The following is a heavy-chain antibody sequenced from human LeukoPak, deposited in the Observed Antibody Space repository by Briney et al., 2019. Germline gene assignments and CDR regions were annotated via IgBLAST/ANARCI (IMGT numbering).Heavy chain of an antibody. CDR1: GFTFSSYA. CDR2: ISYDGSNK. V-gene: IGHV3-30-3*01. Sequence: GGSLRLSCAASGFTFSSYAMHWVRQAPGKGLEWVAVISYDGSNKYYADSVKGRFTISRDNSKNTLYLQMNSLRAEDTAVYYCARDFGDYWGQGTLVTVSS. J-gene: IGHJ4*02. CDR3: ARDFGDY. D-gene: IGHD3-3*01.